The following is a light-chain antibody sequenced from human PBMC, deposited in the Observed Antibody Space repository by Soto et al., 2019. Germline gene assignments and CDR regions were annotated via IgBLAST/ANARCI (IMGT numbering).Light chain of an antibody. CDR2: LSSDGSH. CDR3: QTWDTGARVV. J-gene: IGLJ2*01. Sequence: QAVVTQSPSASASLGASVKLTCTLSSGHSSYAIAWHQQQPEKGPRYLMKLSSDGSHSKGDGILDRFSGSSSGAERYLTISSLQSEDEADYYCQTWDTGARVVFGGGTKLTVL. V-gene: IGLV4-69*01. CDR1: SGHSSYA.